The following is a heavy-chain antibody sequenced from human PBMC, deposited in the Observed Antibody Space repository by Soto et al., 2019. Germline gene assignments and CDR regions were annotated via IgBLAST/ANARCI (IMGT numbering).Heavy chain of an antibody. CDR1: GGSISSYY. V-gene: IGHV4-59*08. CDR3: ARHVGSCSGGSCGAFDP. CDR2: IYYSGST. D-gene: IGHD2-15*01. J-gene: IGHJ5*02. Sequence: QVQLQESGPGLVKPSETLSLTCTVSGGSISSYYWSWIRQPPGKGLEWIGYIYYSGSTNYNPSLKSRVTISVDTSKNQFSLKLSSVTAADTAVYYCARHVGSCSGGSCGAFDPWGQGTLVTVSS.